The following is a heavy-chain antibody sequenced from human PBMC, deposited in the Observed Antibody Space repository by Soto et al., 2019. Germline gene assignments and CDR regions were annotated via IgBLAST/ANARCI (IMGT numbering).Heavy chain of an antibody. D-gene: IGHD3-3*01. CDR1: GGSTDSLY. Sequence: QVQLQESGPGLVKPSETLFLTCTVSGGSTDSLYWSWVRQPPGKGLEWIGYVSYSGSTTYNPSLKARVLVSMHTPKNPFSLKLTSVTAADTAVYYCARQGYYDLLSGYYLFDYWGQGILVTVSS. V-gene: IGHV4-59*08. J-gene: IGHJ4*02. CDR2: VSYSGST. CDR3: ARQGYYDLLSGYYLFDY.